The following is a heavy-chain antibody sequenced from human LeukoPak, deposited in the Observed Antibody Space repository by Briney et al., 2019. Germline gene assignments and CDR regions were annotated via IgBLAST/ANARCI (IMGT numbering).Heavy chain of an antibody. CDR3: ARGTTALMDV. J-gene: IGHJ6*03. D-gene: IGHD2-21*02. V-gene: IGHV3-21*01. CDR2: ISSGTSFI. CDR1: GFPFSSYS. Sequence: GGSLRLSCAASGFPFSSYSMNWVRQAPGKGLEWVSSISSGTSFIYYADSVKGRFTISRDNAKNSLYLQMNSLRAEDTAVYYCARGTTALMDVWGKGTAVTVSS.